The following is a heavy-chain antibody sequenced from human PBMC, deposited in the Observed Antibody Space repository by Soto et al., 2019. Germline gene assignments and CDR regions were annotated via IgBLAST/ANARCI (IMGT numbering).Heavy chain of an antibody. J-gene: IGHJ4*02. Sequence: QVQLQGSGPGLVKPSETLSLTCSVSGGSVTISSYSWGWIRQPPGKGLEWIGSINYSGTTSYNPSLKSRLTISVDTSKDQFSLKLSSVAAADTAVYYCARRAGNYGRFDHWGQGTQVIVSS. CDR1: GGSVTISSYS. D-gene: IGHD4-17*01. CDR2: INYSGTT. V-gene: IGHV4-39*01. CDR3: ARRAGNYGRFDH.